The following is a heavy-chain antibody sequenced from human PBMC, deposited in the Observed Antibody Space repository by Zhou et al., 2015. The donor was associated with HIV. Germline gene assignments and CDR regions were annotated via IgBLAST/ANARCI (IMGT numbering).Heavy chain of an antibody. D-gene: IGHD5-18*01. CDR2: ISSSSSYI. J-gene: IGHJ4*02. Sequence: EVQLVESGGGLVKPGGSLRLSCAASGFTFSSYSMNWVRQAPGKGLEWVSSISSSSSYIYYADSVKGRFTISRDNAKNSLYLQMNSLRAEDTAVYYCARGPTIQLSVSEYFDYWGQGTLVTVSS. CDR1: GFTFSSYS. V-gene: IGHV3-21*01. CDR3: ARGPTIQLSVSEYFDY.